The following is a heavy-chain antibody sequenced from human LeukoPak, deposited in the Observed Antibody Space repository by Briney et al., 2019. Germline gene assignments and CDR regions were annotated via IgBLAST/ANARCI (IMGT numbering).Heavy chain of an antibody. Sequence: GGSLRLSCAASGFTFSSYEMNWVRQAPGKGLEWVSYISSSGSTIYYADSVKGRFTISRDNAKNSLSLQMNSLRAEDTAVYYCARSPDDYGDYYRYFDLWGRGTLVTVSS. J-gene: IGHJ2*01. CDR2: ISSSGSTI. D-gene: IGHD4-17*01. V-gene: IGHV3-48*03. CDR3: ARSPDDYGDYYRYFDL. CDR1: GFTFSSYE.